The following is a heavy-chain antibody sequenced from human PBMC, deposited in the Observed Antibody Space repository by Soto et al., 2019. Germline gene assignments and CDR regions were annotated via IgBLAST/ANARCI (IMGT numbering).Heavy chain of an antibody. D-gene: IGHD3-16*01. J-gene: IGHJ6*02. CDR2: IIPIFGTA. CDR1: GGTFSSYA. CDR3: ARDSGGDGYNNYYYGMDV. Sequence: SVKVSCKASGGTFSSYAISWVRQAPGQGLEWMGGIIPIFGTANYAQKFQGRVTITADESTSTAYMELSSLRSEDTAVYYCARDSGGDGYNNYYYGMDVWGQGTTVTVSS. V-gene: IGHV1-69*13.